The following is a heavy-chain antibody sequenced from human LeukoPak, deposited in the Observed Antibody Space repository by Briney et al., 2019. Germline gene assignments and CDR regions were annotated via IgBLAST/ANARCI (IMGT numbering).Heavy chain of an antibody. J-gene: IGHJ4*02. V-gene: IGHV4-59*13. D-gene: IGHD6-13*01. CDR2: IYYSGST. Sequence: SETLSLTCTVSGGSISSYYWSWIRQPPGKGLEWIGYIYYSGSTNYNPSLKSRVTISVDTSKNQFSLNLSSVTAADTAVYYCAREGRGAAGGMDYWGQGTLVTVSS. CDR1: GGSISSYY. CDR3: AREGRGAAGGMDY.